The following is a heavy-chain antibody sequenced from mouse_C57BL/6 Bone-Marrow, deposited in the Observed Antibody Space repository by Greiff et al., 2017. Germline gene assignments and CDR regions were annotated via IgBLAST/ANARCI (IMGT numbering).Heavy chain of an antibody. CDR1: GYAFSSSW. V-gene: IGHV1-82*01. CDR2: IYPGDGDT. J-gene: IGHJ4*01. Sequence: VQLVESGPELVKPGASVKISCKASGYAFSSSWMNWVKQRPGKGLEWIGRIYPGDGDTNYNGKFKGKATLTADKASSTAYMQLSSLTSEDSAVYFGASALKRDRAMDYWGQGTSVTVSS. CDR3: ASALKRDRAMDY. D-gene: IGHD3-3*01.